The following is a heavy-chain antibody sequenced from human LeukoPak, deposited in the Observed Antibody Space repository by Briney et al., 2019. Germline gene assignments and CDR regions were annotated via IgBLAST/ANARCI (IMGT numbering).Heavy chain of an antibody. CDR1: GFTFKIYW. CDR3: ARDKSYGDSEDY. J-gene: IGHJ4*02. Sequence: QAGGSLRLSCAASGFTFKIYWMSWVRQAPGKGLEWVANINQDGSEKYYVDSVKGRFTISRDNAKNSLYLQMNSLRDEDTAVYYCARDKSYGDSEDYWGQGTLVPVSS. V-gene: IGHV3-7*05. D-gene: IGHD4-17*01. CDR2: INQDGSEK.